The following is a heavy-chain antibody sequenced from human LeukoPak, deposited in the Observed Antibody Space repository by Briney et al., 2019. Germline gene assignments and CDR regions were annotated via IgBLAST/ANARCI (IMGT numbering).Heavy chain of an antibody. CDR2: VWYDGSKK. J-gene: IGHJ6*02. CDR1: GXTFSSYG. V-gene: IGHV3-33*01. D-gene: IGHD5-18*01. CDR3: ARIGYSYGSYYYYGMDV. Sequence: GRSLRLSCAASGXTFSSYGMHWVRQAPGKGLEWVAIVWYDGSKKYYADSVKGRFTISRDNSKDTLYLQMDSLRAEDTAVYYCARIGYSYGSYYYYGMDVWGQGTTVTVSS.